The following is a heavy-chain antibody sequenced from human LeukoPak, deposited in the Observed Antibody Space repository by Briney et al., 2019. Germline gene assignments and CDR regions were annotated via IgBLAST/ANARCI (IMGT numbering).Heavy chain of an antibody. CDR3: AREAYDTGNYYSDT. CDR1: GLTFSRYW. Sequence: GGSLRLSCAASGLTFSRYWMQWVRQAPGKGLVWVSRIHKDGNNPIYADSVEGRFTISRDNARNTLYLQMDSLRAEDTAVYYCAREAYDTGNYYSDTWGQGILVTVSS. J-gene: IGHJ5*02. CDR2: IHKDGNNP. V-gene: IGHV3-74*01. D-gene: IGHD3-10*01.